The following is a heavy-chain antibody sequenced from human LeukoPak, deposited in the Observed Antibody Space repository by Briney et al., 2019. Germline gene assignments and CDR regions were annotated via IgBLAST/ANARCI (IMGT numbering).Heavy chain of an antibody. Sequence: ASVKVSCKASGYTFTGYYMHWVRQAPGQGLEWMGWISPNSGGTNYAQKFQGRVTMTRDTSISTAYMELSRLRSDDTAVYYCARDFYYDSSVWFDPWGQGTLVTVSS. CDR2: ISPNSGGT. V-gene: IGHV1-2*02. D-gene: IGHD3-22*01. J-gene: IGHJ5*02. CDR3: ARDFYYDSSVWFDP. CDR1: GYTFTGYY.